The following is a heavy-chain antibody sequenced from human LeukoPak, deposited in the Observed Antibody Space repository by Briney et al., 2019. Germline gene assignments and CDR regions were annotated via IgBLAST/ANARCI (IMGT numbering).Heavy chain of an antibody. CDR2: INHSGST. D-gene: IGHD3-22*01. V-gene: IGHV4-39*07. Sequence: SETLSLTCTVSGGSISSSSYYWSWIRQPPGKGLEWIGEINHSGSTNYNPSLKSRVTISVDTSKNQFSLKLSSVTAADTAVYYCAALYDSNDYYYRWGQGTLVTVSS. CDR1: GGSISSSSYY. J-gene: IGHJ4*02. CDR3: AALYDSNDYYYR.